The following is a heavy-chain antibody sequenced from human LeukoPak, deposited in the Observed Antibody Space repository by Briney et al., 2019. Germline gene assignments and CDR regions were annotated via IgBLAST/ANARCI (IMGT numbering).Heavy chain of an antibody. Sequence: SETLSLTCTVSGGSVSSVSSYWSWIRQPPGKGLEWIGYIYYRGSTNYNPSLKSRVTISVDTSKNQFSLKLSSVTAADTAVYYCARTGPDCSSTSCYDYWGQGTLVTVPS. V-gene: IGHV4-61*01. J-gene: IGHJ4*02. D-gene: IGHD2-2*01. CDR2: IYYRGST. CDR1: GGSVSSVSSY. CDR3: ARTGPDCSSTSCYDY.